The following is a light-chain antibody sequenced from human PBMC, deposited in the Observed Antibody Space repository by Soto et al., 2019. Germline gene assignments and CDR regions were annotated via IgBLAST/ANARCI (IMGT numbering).Light chain of an antibody. CDR1: QSISSY. Sequence: DIPMTQSPSSLSASVGDRVTITCRASQSISSYLNWYHQKPGKAPKLLIYAASSLQSGVPSRFNGSGSGTDVTVPISSLQPEDFALYYWQQRYSTPYTFGQGTKLDI. J-gene: IGKJ2*01. CDR3: QQRYSTPYT. V-gene: IGKV1-39*01. CDR2: AAS.